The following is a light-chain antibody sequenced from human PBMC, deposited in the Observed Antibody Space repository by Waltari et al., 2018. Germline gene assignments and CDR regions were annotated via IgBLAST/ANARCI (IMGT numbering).Light chain of an antibody. Sequence: EIVLTQSPGTLSLSPGERATLSCRASQSVSSTYLAWYQQKPGQAPRLLIYGASSRATGIPDRFSGSGSGTDFTLTINRLEPEDFAVYYCQQYGNSPPSYTFGQGTKLEIK. CDR3: QQYGNSPPSYT. V-gene: IGKV3-20*01. J-gene: IGKJ2*01. CDR1: QSVSSTY. CDR2: GAS.